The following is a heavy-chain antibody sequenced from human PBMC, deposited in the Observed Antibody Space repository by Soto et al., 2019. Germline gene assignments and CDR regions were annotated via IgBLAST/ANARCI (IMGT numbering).Heavy chain of an antibody. CDR3: ARERDFGELSYDY. V-gene: IGHV1-46*01. CDR1: GYTFTNSY. J-gene: IGHJ4*02. CDR2: INPSGGSP. Sequence: GASVKVSCKASGYTFTNSYMHWVRQAPGQGLEWMGIINPSGGSPTYAQKFQGRITMTTDTSTSTVYMELNSLRSEDTAVYYCARERDFGELSYDYWGQGTLVTVS. D-gene: IGHD3-10*01.